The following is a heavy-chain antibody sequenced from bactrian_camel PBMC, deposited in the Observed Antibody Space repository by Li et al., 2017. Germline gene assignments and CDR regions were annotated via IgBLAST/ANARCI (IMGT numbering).Heavy chain of an antibody. CDR2: ISFDGRP. CDR3: KLVGSSGGRCWGLEL. Sequence: HVQLVESGGGSVQPGGSLTLSCVASGYMPSTTCMGWFRQAPGKDREGIAGISFDGRPGYAASVKKRFTISKDKDKDTLYLQMDNLSPDDTAMYQCKLVGSSGGRCWGLELWGQGTQVTVS. J-gene: IGHJ4*01. D-gene: IGHD1*01. V-gene: IGHV3S53*01. CDR1: GYMPSTTC.